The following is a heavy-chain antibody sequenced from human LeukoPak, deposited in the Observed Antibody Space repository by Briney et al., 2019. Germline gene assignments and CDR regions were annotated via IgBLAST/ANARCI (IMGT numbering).Heavy chain of an antibody. CDR3: ARLYGAFSDGAGYCSG. V-gene: IGHV3-7*01. CDR2: IKQDGSEK. CDR1: GFMFSGYW. J-gene: IGHJ4*02. Sequence: GGSLTLSCAASGFMFSGYWMTWVRQTPGKRLEWVANIKQDGSEKKYVDSVKGRFTISRDNAKNSLSLQMNSLRAEDTAVYYCARLYGAFSDGAGYCSGWGQGTLVTVSS. D-gene: IGHD3-9*01.